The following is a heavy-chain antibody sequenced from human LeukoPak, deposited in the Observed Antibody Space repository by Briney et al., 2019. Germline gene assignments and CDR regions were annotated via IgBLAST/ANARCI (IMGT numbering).Heavy chain of an antibody. CDR1: GGSISSYH. J-gene: IGHJ5*02. Sequence: SETLSLTCTVSGGSISSYHWSWIRQPPGKGLEWIGYIYYRGSTNYNPSLKSRVTFSVDTSKNQFSLKLNSVTAADTAVYYCARDLLMYYDGSGESTWGQGTLVTVSS. D-gene: IGHD3-10*01. CDR2: IYYRGST. V-gene: IGHV4-59*01. CDR3: ARDLLMYYDGSGEST.